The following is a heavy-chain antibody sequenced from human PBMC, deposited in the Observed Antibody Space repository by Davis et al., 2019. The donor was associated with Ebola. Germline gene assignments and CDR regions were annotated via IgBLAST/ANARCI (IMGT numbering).Heavy chain of an antibody. J-gene: IGHJ2*01. CDR2: IYTSGST. D-gene: IGHD3-22*01. CDR3: ARGAYYYDSSGYKYFDL. Sequence: PSETLSLTCTVSGGSISSYYWSWIRQPAGKGLEWIGRIYTSGSTNYNPSLKSRVTMSVDTSKNQFSLKLSSVTAADTAVYYCARGAYYYDSSGYKYFDLWRRGTLVTVSS. CDR1: GGSISSYY. V-gene: IGHV4-4*07.